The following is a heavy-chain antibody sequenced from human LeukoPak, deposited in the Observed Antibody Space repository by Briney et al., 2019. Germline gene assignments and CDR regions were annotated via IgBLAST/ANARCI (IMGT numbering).Heavy chain of an antibody. J-gene: IGHJ4*02. Sequence: SQTLSLTCTVSGGSISSGGYYWSWIRQHPGKGLEWIGYIYYSGSTYYTPSLKSRVTISVDTSKNQFSLKLSSVTAADTAVYYCARAVVVVITYFDYWGQGTLVTVSS. V-gene: IGHV4-31*03. CDR3: ARAVVVVITYFDY. D-gene: IGHD3-22*01. CDR2: IYYSGST. CDR1: GGSISSGGYY.